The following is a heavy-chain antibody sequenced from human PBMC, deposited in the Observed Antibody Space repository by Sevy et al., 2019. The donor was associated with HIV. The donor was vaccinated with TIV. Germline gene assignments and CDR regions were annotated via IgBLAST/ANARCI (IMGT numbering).Heavy chain of an antibody. D-gene: IGHD2-8*02. CDR2: IRYDGSNE. CDR1: GFTFSNYG. CDR3: AKDRKVLLVVYAIPFDALDI. V-gene: IGHV3-30*02. Sequence: GGSLRLSCAASGFTFSNYGIYWVRQAPGMGLEWVAFIRYDGSNEYYVDSVKGRFTISRDNSKSTLYLQMNSLSAEDTAVYYCAKDRKVLLVVYAIPFDALDIWGQRTMVTVSS. J-gene: IGHJ3*02.